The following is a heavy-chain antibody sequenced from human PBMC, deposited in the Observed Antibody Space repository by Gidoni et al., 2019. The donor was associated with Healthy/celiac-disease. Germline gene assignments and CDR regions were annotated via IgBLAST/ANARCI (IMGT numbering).Heavy chain of an antibody. CDR3: AAWGDYGDYDGDYYYGMDV. Sequence: QVQLVQSAAEVKKPGASVKVSCKASGYTFTRYYMHWVRQAPGQGLEWMGIINPSGGGTSYAQKFQGRVTMTRDTSTSTVYMELSSLRSEDTAVYYCAAWGDYGDYDGDYYYGMDVWGQGTTVTVSS. CDR1: GYTFTRYY. D-gene: IGHD4-17*01. CDR2: INPSGGGT. J-gene: IGHJ6*02. V-gene: IGHV1-46*01.